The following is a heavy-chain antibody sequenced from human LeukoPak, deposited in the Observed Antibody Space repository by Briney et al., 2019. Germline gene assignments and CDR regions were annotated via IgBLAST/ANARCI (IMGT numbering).Heavy chain of an antibody. CDR1: GGTFSSYA. CDR2: IIPILGIA. V-gene: IGHV1-69*04. CDR3: ARGVWFGELITAFDI. Sequence: SVKVSCKASGGTFSSYAISWVRQAPGQGLEWMGRIIPILGIANYAQKFQGRVTITADKSTSTAYMELSSLRSEDTAVYYCARGVWFGELITAFDIWGQGTMVTVSS. D-gene: IGHD3-10*01. J-gene: IGHJ3*02.